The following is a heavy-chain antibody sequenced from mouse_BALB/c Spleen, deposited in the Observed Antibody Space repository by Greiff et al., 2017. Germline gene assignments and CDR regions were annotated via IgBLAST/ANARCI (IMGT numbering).Heavy chain of an antibody. CDR1: GFTFSDYY. V-gene: IGHV5-4*02. CDR2: ISDGGSYT. J-gene: IGHJ4*01. D-gene: IGHD1-1*01. CDR3: ARSPYGSSYDAMDY. Sequence: DVMLVESGGGLVKPGGSLKLSCAASGFTFSDYYMYWVRQTPEKRLEWVATISDGGSYTYYPDSVKGRFTISRDNAKNNLYLQMSSLKSEDTAMYYCARSPYGSSYDAMDYWGQGTSVTVSS.